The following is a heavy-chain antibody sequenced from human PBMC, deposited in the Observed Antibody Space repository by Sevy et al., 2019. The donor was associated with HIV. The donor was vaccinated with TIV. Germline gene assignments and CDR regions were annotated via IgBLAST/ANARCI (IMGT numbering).Heavy chain of an antibody. J-gene: IGHJ5*02. D-gene: IGHD3-10*01. CDR3: ARVDTIMVRGLDA. V-gene: IGHV3-48*03. CDR2: ISSNAVNI. Sequence: QLGGSLRLSCVGSGFTGFTFKSYEMTWVRQAPGKGLESIAYISSNAVNIYYADSVKGRFSISRDNAKNSLYLQMDSLRVEDTAVYYCARVDTIMVRGLDAWGEGTLVTVSS. CDR1: GFTGFTFKSYE.